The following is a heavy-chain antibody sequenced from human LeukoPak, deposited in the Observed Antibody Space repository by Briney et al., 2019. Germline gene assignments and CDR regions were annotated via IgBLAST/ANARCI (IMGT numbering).Heavy chain of an antibody. CDR1: GFTFSQYG. D-gene: IGHD1-26*01. J-gene: IGHJ4*02. Sequence: PGGSLRHSCSPSGFTFSQYGMYWVRQAPGKGLEWVAYIQFDGNKEYYRDSVKGRFTISRDNSKNTLFLHMNSLRPEDSALYYCAKPTPGTAPRPLDSWGRGTLVTVSS. CDR2: IQFDGNKE. V-gene: IGHV3-30*02. CDR3: AKPTPGTAPRPLDS.